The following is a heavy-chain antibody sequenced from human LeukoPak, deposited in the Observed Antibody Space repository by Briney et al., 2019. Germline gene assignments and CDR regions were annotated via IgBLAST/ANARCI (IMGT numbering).Heavy chain of an antibody. V-gene: IGHV4-59*01. CDR3: AGRLGARYDSSGYPGSLDY. J-gene: IGHJ4*02. CDR2: IYYSGST. D-gene: IGHD3-22*01. CDR1: GGSISSYY. Sequence: PSETLSLTCTVSGGSISSYYWSWIRQPPGKGLEWIGYIYYSGSTNYNPSLKSRVTISVDTSKNRFSLKLSSVTAADTAVYYCAGRLGARYDSSGYPGSLDYWGQGTLVTVSS.